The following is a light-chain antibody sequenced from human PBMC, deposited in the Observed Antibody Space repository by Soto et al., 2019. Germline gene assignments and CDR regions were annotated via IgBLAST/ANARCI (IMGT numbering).Light chain of an antibody. CDR1: QGISSW. V-gene: IGKV1-12*01. Sequence: DIQMTQSPSSVSASVGDRVTITCRASQGISSWLAWYQQKPGKAPKLLIYAASSLKSGVPSRFSGCGSESAFTLTSSRLQAEAFAYYYHHLANTLSIFGRGTKVDIK. CDR3: HLANTLSI. CDR2: AAS. J-gene: IGKJ4*01.